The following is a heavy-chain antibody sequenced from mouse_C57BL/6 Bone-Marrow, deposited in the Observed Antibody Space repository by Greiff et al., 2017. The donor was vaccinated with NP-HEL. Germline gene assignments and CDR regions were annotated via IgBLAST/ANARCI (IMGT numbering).Heavy chain of an antibody. V-gene: IGHV1-81*01. D-gene: IGHD4-1*01. CDR2: IYPRSGNT. CDR3: ARWSNWGFAY. CDR1: GYTFTSYG. J-gene: IGHJ3*01. Sequence: VNVVESGAELARPGASVKLSCKASGYTFTSYGISWVKQRTGQGLEWIGEIYPRSGNTYYNEKFKGKATLTADKSSSTAYMELRSLTSEDSAVYFCARWSNWGFAYWGQGTLVTVSA.